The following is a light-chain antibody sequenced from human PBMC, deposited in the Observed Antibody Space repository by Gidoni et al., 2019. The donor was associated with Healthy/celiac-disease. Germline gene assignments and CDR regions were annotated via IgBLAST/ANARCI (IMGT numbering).Light chain of an antibody. Sequence: IVMTPSPLSLPVTPGEPASISCRSSQSLLHSNGYNYLDWYLQKPGQSPQLLIYLGSNRASGVPDRFSGSGSGTDFTLKISRVEAEDVGVYYCMQALQTTPWTFGQGTKVEIK. CDR1: QSLLHSNGYNY. V-gene: IGKV2-28*01. CDR3: MQALQTTPWT. CDR2: LGS. J-gene: IGKJ1*01.